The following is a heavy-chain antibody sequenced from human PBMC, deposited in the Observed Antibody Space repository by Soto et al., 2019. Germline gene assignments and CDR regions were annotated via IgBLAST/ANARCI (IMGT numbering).Heavy chain of an antibody. D-gene: IGHD5-12*01. V-gene: IGHV2-5*02. CDR3: AHSQRGPRDF. Sequence: QITLKESGPPLVRPTQTLTLTCTFSGFSLSTTGVAVAWIRQPPGEALEWLALIYWDDDKRSNSTLKSRLTITKDTSRDQVVLAMTNMDPMDTATYFGAHSQRGPRDFWGPGILVTVSS. CDR1: GFSLSTTGVA. CDR2: IYWDDDK. J-gene: IGHJ4*02.